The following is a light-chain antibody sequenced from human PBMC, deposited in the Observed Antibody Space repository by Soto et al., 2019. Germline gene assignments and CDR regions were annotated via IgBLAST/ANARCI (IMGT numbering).Light chain of an antibody. V-gene: IGKV2-29*01. J-gene: IGKJ5*01. CDR3: QQRTNWPLTT. CDR1: QSLLHSDGKTY. CDR2: KAS. Sequence: DIVMTQTPLSLSVTPGQPASISCKSSQSLLHSDGKTYLAWYQQKPGKAPKLLIYKASSLESGVPSRFSGSGSGTDFTLTIRSLEPEDFAIYYCQQRTNWPLTTFGHGTRLEI.